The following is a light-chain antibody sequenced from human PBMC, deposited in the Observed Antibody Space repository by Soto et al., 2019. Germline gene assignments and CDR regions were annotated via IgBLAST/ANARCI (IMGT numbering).Light chain of an antibody. CDR2: GAS. Sequence: EIVMTQSPATLSVSPGERATLSCRASQSVSRKLAWSQQTRGQAPRLLIYGASTRATGIPDRFSGSGFGTDFTLTISRLEPEDFAVYYCQQYASSPTWTFGQGTKVDIK. V-gene: IGKV3-20*01. J-gene: IGKJ1*01. CDR1: QSVSRK. CDR3: QQYASSPTWT.